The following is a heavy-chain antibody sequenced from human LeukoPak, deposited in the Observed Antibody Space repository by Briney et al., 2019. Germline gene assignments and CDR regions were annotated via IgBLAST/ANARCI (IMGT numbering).Heavy chain of an antibody. V-gene: IGHV4-59*01. J-gene: IGHJ5*02. CDR3: AREGGYCSSTSCYSSFDP. CDR1: GGTISSYY. D-gene: IGHD2-2*01. Sequence: SETLSLTCTVSGGTISSYYWSWIRQPPGKGLEWMGYIYYSGSTNYNPSLKSRVTISVDTSKNQFSLKLSSVTAADTAVYYCAREGGYCSSTSCYSSFDPWGQGTLVTVSS. CDR2: IYYSGST.